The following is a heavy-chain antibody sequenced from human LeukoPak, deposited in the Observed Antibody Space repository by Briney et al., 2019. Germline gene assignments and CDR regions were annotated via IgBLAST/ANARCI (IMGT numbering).Heavy chain of an antibody. D-gene: IGHD6-13*01. CDR2: ISYDGSNK. J-gene: IGHJ4*02. CDR3: AKDLTPRRRGTAAAGIDY. V-gene: IGHV3-30*04. CDR1: GFTFSSYA. Sequence: PGGSLRLSCAASGFTFSSYAMHWVRQAPGKGLEWVAVISYDGSNKYYADSVKGRFTISRDNSKNTLYLQMNSLRAEDTAVYYCAKDLTPRRRGTAAAGIDYWGQGTLVTVSS.